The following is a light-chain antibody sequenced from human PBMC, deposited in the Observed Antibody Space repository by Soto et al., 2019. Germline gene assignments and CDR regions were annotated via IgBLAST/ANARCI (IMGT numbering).Light chain of an antibody. J-gene: IGKJ4*01. CDR2: DAS. CDR1: QDISNY. V-gene: IGKV1-33*01. CDR3: QQYDNLPLT. Sequence: DIQMTQSPSSLSASVGDRVTITCQASQDISNYLNWYQQKPGKAPKLLIYDASNMETGAPSRFSGSGSGTDFTLTISSLQPEDIATYYCQQYDNLPLTFGGGTKVEIK.